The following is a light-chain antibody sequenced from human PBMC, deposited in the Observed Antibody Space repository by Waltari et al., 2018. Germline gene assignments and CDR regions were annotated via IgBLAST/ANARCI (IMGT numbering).Light chain of an antibody. Sequence: QSALTQPASVSGSPGQSISISCTGTSSDVGGYNFVSWYQQHPGKAPQLMIYDVANRTSGVSNRFSGSNSGNTASLTISGLQAEDEADYYCSSYTSSSTRVFGTGTKVTVL. CDR1: SSDVGGYNF. CDR2: DVA. V-gene: IGLV2-14*03. J-gene: IGLJ1*01. CDR3: SSYTSSSTRV.